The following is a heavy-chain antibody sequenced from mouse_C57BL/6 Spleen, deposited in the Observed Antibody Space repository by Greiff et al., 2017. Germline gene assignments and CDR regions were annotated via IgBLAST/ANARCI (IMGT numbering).Heavy chain of an antibody. CDR3: AREGQLGSFAY. V-gene: IGHV1-42*01. J-gene: IGHJ3*01. D-gene: IGHD4-1*02. CDR1: GYSFTGYY. Sequence: VQLQQSGPELVKPGASVKISCKASGYSFTGYYMNWVKQSPEKSLEWIGEINPSTGGTTYNQKFKAKATLTVDKSSSTAYMQLKSLTSEDSAVYYCAREGQLGSFAYWGQGTLVTVSA. CDR2: INPSTGGT.